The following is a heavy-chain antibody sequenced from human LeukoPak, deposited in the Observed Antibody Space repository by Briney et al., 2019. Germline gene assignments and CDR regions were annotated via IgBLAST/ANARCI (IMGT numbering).Heavy chain of an antibody. J-gene: IGHJ4*02. CDR3: ARDRVGSGWPRPLYFEF. D-gene: IGHD6-19*01. Sequence: ASVKVSCKPSGYTFTGYYLHWVRQAPGQALELMWWINPNTGATVYAQNFQGRVTMSRDTSITTAYMDLTSLRSDDTAVYYCARDRVGSGWPRPLYFEFWGEGTLVTVSS. V-gene: IGHV1-2*02. CDR1: GYTFTGYY. CDR2: INPNTGAT.